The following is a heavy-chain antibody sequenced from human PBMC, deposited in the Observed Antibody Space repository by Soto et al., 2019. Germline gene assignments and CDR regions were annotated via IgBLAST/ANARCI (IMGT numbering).Heavy chain of an antibody. CDR2: IIPIFGTA. D-gene: IGHD3-22*01. CDR1: GGTFSSYA. V-gene: IGHV1-69*06. J-gene: IGHJ3*02. CDR3: ARDTSRATYYYDSSTLDAFDI. Sequence: ASVKVSCKASGGTFSSYAISWVRQAPGQGLEWMGGIIPIFGTANYAQKFQGRVTITADKSTSTAYMELSSLRSEDTAVYYCARDTSRATYYYDSSTLDAFDIWGQGTMVTVSS.